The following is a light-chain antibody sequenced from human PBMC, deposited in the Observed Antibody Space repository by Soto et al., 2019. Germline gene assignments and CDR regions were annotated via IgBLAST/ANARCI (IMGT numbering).Light chain of an antibody. V-gene: IGKV3-20*01. CDR3: QQYGSSWT. J-gene: IGKJ1*01. Sequence: EIVLTQYPGTLSLSPGERATLSFRASQSVSTNYLAWYQQKPGQAPRLLIYGASTRVTVIPDRFSGSGSGTDFTLTISRLEPEDFAVYYCQQYGSSWTFGQGTKVDIK. CDR2: GAS. CDR1: QSVSTNY.